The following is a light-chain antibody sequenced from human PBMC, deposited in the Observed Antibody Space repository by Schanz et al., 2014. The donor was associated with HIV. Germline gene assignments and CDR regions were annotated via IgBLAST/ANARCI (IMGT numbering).Light chain of an antibody. CDR1: QSISSY. V-gene: IGKV1-39*01. CDR3: QQYGSSSPIS. Sequence: IQLTQSPSSLSASVGDRVTITCRASQSISSYLNWYQHKPGKAPTLLIYGASSLRSGVPARFSGSGSGTDFTLTISSLQPEDFATYYCQQYGSSSPISFGGGTKVEI. CDR2: GAS. J-gene: IGKJ4*01.